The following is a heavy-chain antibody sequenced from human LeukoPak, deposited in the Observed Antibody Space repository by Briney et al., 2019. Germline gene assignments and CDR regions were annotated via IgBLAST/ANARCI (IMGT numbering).Heavy chain of an antibody. CDR3: ARSVRRGFNFDY. CDR1: GGLISISTHY. D-gene: IGHD5-12*01. Sequence: SETLSLTCSVSGGLISISTHYWGWIRQTPGKGLEWIGSVFYSGTTYFNPSFNSRLTISIDTSKNQFSLKLRSVTAADTAVYYCARSVRRGFNFDYWGQGTLVIVSS. V-gene: IGHV4-39*01. J-gene: IGHJ4*02. CDR2: VFYSGTT.